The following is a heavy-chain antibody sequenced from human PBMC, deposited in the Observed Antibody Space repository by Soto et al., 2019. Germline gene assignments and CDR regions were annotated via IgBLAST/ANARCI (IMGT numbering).Heavy chain of an antibody. CDR2: IYYSGST. J-gene: IGHJ6*02. V-gene: IGHV4-39*01. D-gene: IGHD3-10*01. Sequence: PSETLSLTCTVSGGSISSSSYYWGWIRQPPGKGLEWIGSIYYSGSTYYNPSLKSRVTISVDTSKNQFSLKLSSVTAADTAVYYCARHLWLGGYYYYGMDVWGQGTTVTVSS. CDR3: ARHLWLGGYYYYGMDV. CDR1: GGSISSSSYY.